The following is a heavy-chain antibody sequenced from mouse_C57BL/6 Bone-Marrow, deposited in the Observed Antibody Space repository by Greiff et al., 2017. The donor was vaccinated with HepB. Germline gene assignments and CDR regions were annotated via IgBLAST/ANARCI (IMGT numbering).Heavy chain of an antibody. CDR2: FDPSDSYT. V-gene: IGHV1-69*01. J-gene: IGHJ2*01. CDR3: ARRTVVAPDY. CDR1: GYTFTSYW. D-gene: IGHD1-1*01. Sequence: VQLQQPGAELVMPGASVKLSCKASGYTFTSYWMHWVKQRPGQGLEWIGEFDPSDSYTNYNQKFKGKSTLTVDKSSSTAYMQISSLTSEDSAVYYCARRTVVAPDYWGQGTTLTVSS.